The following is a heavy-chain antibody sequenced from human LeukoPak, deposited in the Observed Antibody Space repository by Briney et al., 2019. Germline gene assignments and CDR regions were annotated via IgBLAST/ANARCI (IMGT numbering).Heavy chain of an antibody. D-gene: IGHD3-10*01. J-gene: IGHJ4*02. CDR3: AKALYYYGSGSYYNRPFDY. CDR1: GFTFSNYW. V-gene: IGHV3-7*01. CDR2: IKQDGSEK. Sequence: GGSLRLSCAASGFTFSNYWMSWVRQAPGKGLEWVAYIKQDGSEKYYVDSVKGRFTISRDNAKNSLYLQMNSLRAEDTAVYYCAKALYYYGSGSYYNRPFDYWGQGTLVTVSS.